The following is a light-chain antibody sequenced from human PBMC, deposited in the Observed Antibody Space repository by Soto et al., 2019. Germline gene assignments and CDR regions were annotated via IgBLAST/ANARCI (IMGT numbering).Light chain of an antibody. CDR3: QQYDSSPLT. Sequence: EIVLTQSPATLSLSPGERATLSCRASQSVGRNYLAWYQQKLGQAPRLLIHGASSMSTGIPDRFSGSGSGTDFILLISRVEPEDFEVYYCQQYDSSPLTFGGGTKVEIK. CDR1: QSVGRNY. CDR2: GAS. V-gene: IGKV3-20*01. J-gene: IGKJ4*01.